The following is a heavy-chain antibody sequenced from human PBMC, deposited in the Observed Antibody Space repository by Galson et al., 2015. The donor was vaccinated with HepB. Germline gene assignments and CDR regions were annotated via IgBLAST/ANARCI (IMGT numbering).Heavy chain of an antibody. CDR2: ISSSSSYI. CDR3: ARASWSVYYYDSSGYYGY. Sequence: SCAASGFTFSSYSMNWVRQAPGKGLEWVSSISSSSSYIYYADSVKGRFTISRDNAKNSLYLQMNSLRAEDTAVYYCARASWSVYYYDSSGYYGYWGQGTLVTVSS. V-gene: IGHV3-21*01. CDR1: GFTFSSYS. D-gene: IGHD3-22*01. J-gene: IGHJ4*02.